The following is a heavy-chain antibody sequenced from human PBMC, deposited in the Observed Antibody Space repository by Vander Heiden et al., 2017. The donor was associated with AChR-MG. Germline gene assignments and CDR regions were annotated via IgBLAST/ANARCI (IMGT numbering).Heavy chain of an antibody. D-gene: IGHD6-6*01. CDR1: AYTFSTDD. CDR3: AREDSASSVLDI. J-gene: IGHJ3*02. CDR2: WYAICCTT. Sequence: QVQLVQSGAEVKKPGGSVNVSCKASAYTFSTDDINWVRQATGHGLECMGRWYAICCTTGYAKKFLGRVTMTRDTSINKAYMDLSSLRSDDTAVYFCAREDSASSVLDIWGQGTMITVSS. V-gene: IGHV1-8*02.